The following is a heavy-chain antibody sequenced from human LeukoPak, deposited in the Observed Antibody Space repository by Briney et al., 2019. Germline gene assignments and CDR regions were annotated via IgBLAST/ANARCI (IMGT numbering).Heavy chain of an antibody. D-gene: IGHD6-6*01. CDR1: GGSISSYY. Sequence: PSETLSLTCTVSGGSISSYYWSWIRQPPGKGLEWIGYIYYSGSTNYNPSLKSRVTISVDTSKNQFSLKLSSVTAADTAVYYCARDGLEYSSRAGAFDIWGQGTMVTVSS. CDR2: IYYSGST. V-gene: IGHV4-59*01. CDR3: ARDGLEYSSRAGAFDI. J-gene: IGHJ3*02.